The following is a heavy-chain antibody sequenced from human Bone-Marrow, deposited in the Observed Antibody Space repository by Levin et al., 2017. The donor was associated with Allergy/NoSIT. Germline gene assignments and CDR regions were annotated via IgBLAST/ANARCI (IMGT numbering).Heavy chain of an antibody. CDR1: GFSFSSYE. D-gene: IGHD3-10*01. CDR2: ISSRNTTM. CDR3: AREGLFMVRVFDY. J-gene: IGHJ4*02. Sequence: PGGSLRLSCAASGFSFSSYEMNWVRQAPGKGLEWVSYISSRNTTMYYADSVKGRFTISRDNAENSLYLQMKSLRAEDTANYYCAREGLFMVRVFDYWGRGTLVTVSS. V-gene: IGHV3-48*03.